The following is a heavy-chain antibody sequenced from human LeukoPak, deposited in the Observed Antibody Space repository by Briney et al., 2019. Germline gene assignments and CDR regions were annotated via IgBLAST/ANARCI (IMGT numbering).Heavy chain of an antibody. J-gene: IGHJ4*02. V-gene: IGHV1-2*02. CDR3: AREGYSSGNFDY. CDR2: INPNSGST. Sequence: ASVKVSCKASGYTFTGYYMHWVRQAAGQGLEGMGWINPNSGSTNYEQKIQGRVTMTSDTSISTAYMELSRLRSDDTAVYYCAREGYSSGNFDYWGQGTLVTVSS. CDR1: GYTFTGYY. D-gene: IGHD6-19*01.